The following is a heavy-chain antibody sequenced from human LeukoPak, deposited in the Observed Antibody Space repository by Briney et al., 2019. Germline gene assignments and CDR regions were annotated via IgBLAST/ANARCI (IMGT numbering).Heavy chain of an antibody. V-gene: IGHV7-4-1*02. J-gene: IGHJ5*02. CDR1: GYTSTSYA. D-gene: IGHD3-22*01. Sequence: ASVKVSCKASGYTSTSYAMNWVRQAPGQGLEWMGWINTNTGNPTYAQGFTGRFVFSLDTSVSTAYLQISSLKAEDTAVYYCARDFYYYDSSGPARNNWFDPWGQGTLVTVSS. CDR2: INTNTGNP. CDR3: ARDFYYYDSSGPARNNWFDP.